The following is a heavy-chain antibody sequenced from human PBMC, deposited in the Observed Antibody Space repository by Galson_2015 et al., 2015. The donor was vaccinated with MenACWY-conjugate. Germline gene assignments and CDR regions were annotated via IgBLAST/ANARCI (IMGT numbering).Heavy chain of an antibody. CDR2: INPSGGST. Sequence: SVKVSCKASGYTFTSYYMHWVRQAPGQGLEWMGIINPSGGSTSYAQKFQGRVTMTRDTSTSTVYMELSSLRSEDTAVYYCARGGWGCSGGSCYSEGILIDFDYWGQGTLVTVSS. CDR1: GYTFTSYY. CDR3: ARGGWGCSGGSCYSEGILIDFDY. D-gene: IGHD2-15*01. V-gene: IGHV1-46*01. J-gene: IGHJ4*02.